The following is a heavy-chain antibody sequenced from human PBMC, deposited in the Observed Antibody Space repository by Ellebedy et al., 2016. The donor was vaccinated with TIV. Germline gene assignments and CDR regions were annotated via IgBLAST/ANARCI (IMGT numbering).Heavy chain of an antibody. D-gene: IGHD6-19*01. V-gene: IGHV4-39*01. Sequence: SETLSLTCTVSGGSISSSNYYWGWIRQPPGKGLEWIGSIYYSGSTYYNPSLKSRVTISLDTSKNQFSLKLSSVTAADTAVYYCARHSSRRAVNFDYWGQGILVTVSS. CDR3: ARHSSRRAVNFDY. J-gene: IGHJ4*02. CDR1: GGSISSSNYY. CDR2: IYYSGST.